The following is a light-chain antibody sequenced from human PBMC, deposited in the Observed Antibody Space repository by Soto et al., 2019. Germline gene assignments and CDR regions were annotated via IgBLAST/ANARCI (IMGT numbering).Light chain of an antibody. CDR3: QQYSNLIT. J-gene: IGKJ5*01. V-gene: IGKV3-20*01. CDR2: GAS. Sequence: EIVLKQSPGTLSLSPGERATLSCRASQSVSNNYLAWYQQKPGQAPRLLIYGASNRATGIPDRFSGSGSGTDFTLTISRLEPEDFATYYCQQYSNLITFGQGTRLEIK. CDR1: QSVSNNY.